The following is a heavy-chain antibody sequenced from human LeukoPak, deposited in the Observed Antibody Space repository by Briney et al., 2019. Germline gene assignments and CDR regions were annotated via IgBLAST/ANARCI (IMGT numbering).Heavy chain of an antibody. CDR3: ARDVLRYFDQPNGMDV. CDR2: ISAYNGNT. CDR1: GYTFTSYG. Sequence: ASVKVSCKATGYTFTSYGISWVRQAPGQGLEWMGWISAYNGNTNYAQKLQGRVTITTDTSTSTAYMELRSLRSDDTAVYYCARDVLRYFDQPNGMDVWGKGTTVTVSS. V-gene: IGHV1-18*04. D-gene: IGHD3-9*01. J-gene: IGHJ6*04.